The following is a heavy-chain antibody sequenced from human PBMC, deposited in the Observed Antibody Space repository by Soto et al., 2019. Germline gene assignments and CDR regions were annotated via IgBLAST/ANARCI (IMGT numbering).Heavy chain of an antibody. CDR1: GGTFSSYA. J-gene: IGHJ5*02. CDR2: IIPIFGTA. CDR3: ARASIAARPFYNWFDP. D-gene: IGHD6-6*01. Sequence: AVKVSCKASGGTFSSYAISWVRQAPGQGLEWMGGIIPIFGTANYAQKFQGRVTITADESTSTAYMELSSLRSEDTAVYYCARASIAARPFYNWFDPWGQGTLVTVSS. V-gene: IGHV1-69*13.